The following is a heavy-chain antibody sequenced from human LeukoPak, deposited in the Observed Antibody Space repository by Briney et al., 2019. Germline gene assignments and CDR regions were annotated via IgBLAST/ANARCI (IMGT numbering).Heavy chain of an antibody. CDR1: GDSISGYY. J-gene: IGHJ4*02. CDR2: IYYSGST. CDR3: ARMPKSITGTTGGIFDY. D-gene: IGHD1-7*01. Sequence: SETLSLTCAVYGDSISGYYWTWIRQFPGKGLEWIGSIYYSGSTYYNPSLKSRVTISVDTSKNQFSLKLSSVTAADTAVYYCARMPKSITGTTGGIFDYWGQGTLVTVSS. V-gene: IGHV4-39*01.